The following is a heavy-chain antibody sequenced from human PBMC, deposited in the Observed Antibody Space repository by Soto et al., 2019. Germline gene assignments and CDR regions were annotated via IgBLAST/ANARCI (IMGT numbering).Heavy chain of an antibody. D-gene: IGHD1-20*01. CDR1: GFTLTELS. CDR2: FDPEDGET. Sequence: GASVKVSCKVSGFTLTELSMYWVRQSPGKGLEWMGGFDPEDGETIYAQKFQGRVTMTEDTSTDTAYMELSSLRSEDTAVYYCATNRYNWNQGNFDYWGQGTLVTVSS. V-gene: IGHV1-24*01. CDR3: ATNRYNWNQGNFDY. J-gene: IGHJ4*02.